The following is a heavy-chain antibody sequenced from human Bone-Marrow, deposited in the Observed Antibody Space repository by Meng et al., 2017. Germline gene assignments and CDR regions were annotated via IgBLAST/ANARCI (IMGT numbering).Heavy chain of an antibody. V-gene: IGHV4-59*01. J-gene: IGHJ6*02. CDR2: IYYSGST. D-gene: IGHD3-10*01. CDR3: AGDRVRRVTYYSCGMDD. Sequence: SETLSLTCTVSGGSISSYYWSWIRQPPGKGLEWIGYIYYSGSTNYNPSLKSPVTISVDTTKNQFSLKLISVTAADTAVYYCAGDRVRRVTYYSCGMDDWGQGTTVTVSS. CDR1: GGSISSYY.